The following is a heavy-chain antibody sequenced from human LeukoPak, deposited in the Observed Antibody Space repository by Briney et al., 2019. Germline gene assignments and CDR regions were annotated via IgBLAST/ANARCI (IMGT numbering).Heavy chain of an antibody. J-gene: IGHJ4*02. Sequence: GGSLRLSCVASGFTFSTYAMYWVRQAPGKGLEWVAVIWYDGSHKYYADSVKGRFTISRDNSKNTLSLQMNSPRAEDTAMYYCARDLRLSSGYLLYYFDYWGQGTLVTVSP. CDR2: IWYDGSHK. CDR3: ARDLRLSSGYLLYYFDY. D-gene: IGHD3-22*01. CDR1: GFTFSTYA. V-gene: IGHV3-33*01.